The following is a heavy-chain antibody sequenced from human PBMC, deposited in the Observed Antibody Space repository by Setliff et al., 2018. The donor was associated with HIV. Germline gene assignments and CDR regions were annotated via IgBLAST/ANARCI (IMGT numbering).Heavy chain of an antibody. D-gene: IGHD1-26*01. CDR2: TYWDNDR. J-gene: IGHJ4*01. V-gene: IGHV2-5*02. CDR1: GFSLNTRGVG. Sequence: SGPTLVNPTETLTLTCSFSGFSLNTRGVGVGWIRQPPGKALEWLALTYWDNDRRYTPSLGGRVSITKDTSKNQVFLTLANVDPVDTATYYCAHRNPVGEDFFDYWGQGIVVTVSS. CDR3: AHRNPVGEDFFDY.